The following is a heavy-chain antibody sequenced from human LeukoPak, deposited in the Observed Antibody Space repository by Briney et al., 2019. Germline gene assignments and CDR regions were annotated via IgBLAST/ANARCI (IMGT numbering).Heavy chain of an antibody. CDR1: GFTFSSYA. CDR3: AKAPRYSYGHYFDY. V-gene: IGHV3-23*01. Sequence: GGSLRLSCAASGFTFSSYAMSWVRQAPGKGLEWVSAISGSGGSTYYADSVKGRFTISRDNSKNTLYLQMNSLRAEDTPVYYCAKAPRYSYGHYFDYWGQGTLVTVSS. CDR2: ISGSGGST. D-gene: IGHD5-18*01. J-gene: IGHJ4*02.